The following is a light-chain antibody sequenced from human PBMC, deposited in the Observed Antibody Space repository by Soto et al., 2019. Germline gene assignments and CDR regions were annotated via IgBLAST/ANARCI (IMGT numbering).Light chain of an antibody. V-gene: IGKV1-39*01. CDR2: AAS. J-gene: IGKJ4*01. Sequence: DIQMTQSPSAMSASVGDRVTITCRASQGISNYLNWYQQKPGKAPKLLIYAASSLQSGVPSRFSGRASGTDFTLTITSREPEDFATYYCQQSYSNPLTFGGGTKVDIK. CDR1: QGISNY. CDR3: QQSYSNPLT.